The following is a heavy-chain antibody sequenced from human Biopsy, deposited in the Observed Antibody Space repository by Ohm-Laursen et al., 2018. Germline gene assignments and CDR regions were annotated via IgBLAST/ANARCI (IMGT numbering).Heavy chain of an antibody. CDR2: INPNSGGT. V-gene: IGHV1-2*02. CDR3: ARRTWDN. Sequence: GASVKVSCKASGYTFGDYYIHWVRQAPGQGLEWMGWINPNSGGTKYAQKFQSRVTMAGDTSINTVHMELRNLRSDDTAVYYCARRTWDNWGLGTLITVSS. CDR1: GYTFGDYY. J-gene: IGHJ4*02.